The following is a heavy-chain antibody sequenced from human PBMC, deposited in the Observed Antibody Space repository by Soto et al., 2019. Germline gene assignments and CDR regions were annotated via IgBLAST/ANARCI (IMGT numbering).Heavy chain of an antibody. D-gene: IGHD3-22*01. CDR3: ARVGTPLSGYRGHDAFDI. CDR1: GYTFTSYG. CDR2: ISAYNGNT. J-gene: IGHJ3*02. V-gene: IGHV1-18*01. Sequence: ASVKVSCKASGYTFTSYGISWVRQAPGQGLEWMGWISAYNGNTNYAQKLQGRVAMTTDTSTSTAYMELRSLRSDDTAVYYCARVGTPLSGYRGHDAFDIWGQGTMVTVSS.